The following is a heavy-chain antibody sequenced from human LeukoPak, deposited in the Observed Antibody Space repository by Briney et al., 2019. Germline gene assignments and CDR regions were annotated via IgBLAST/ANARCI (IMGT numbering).Heavy chain of an antibody. D-gene: IGHD4-17*01. Sequence: PGGSLRLSCAASGFTFSSYAMSWVRQAPGKGLEWVSAISGSGGSTYYADSVKGRFTISRDNSKNTLYLQMNSLRAEDTAVYYCAKDPWPSTVTTPLIDYWGQGTLVTVSS. V-gene: IGHV3-23*01. CDR3: AKDPWPSTVTTPLIDY. J-gene: IGHJ4*02. CDR1: GFTFSSYA. CDR2: ISGSGGST.